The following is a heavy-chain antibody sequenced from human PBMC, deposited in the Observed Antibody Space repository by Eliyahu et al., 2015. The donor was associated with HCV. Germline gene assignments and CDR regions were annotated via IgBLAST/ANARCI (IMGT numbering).Heavy chain of an antibody. J-gene: IGHJ4*02. CDR1: GFNFRDHY. Sequence: QVQLVASGGDLVKPGGSLRXSCAPSGFNFRDHYMSWIRXAPGKGLESLSYISPDGSDISYADSVKGRFTISRDNAKNSLYLQMNSLRAEDTALYYCSRDPRKLDYWGQGTLVTVSS. CDR2: ISPDGSDI. CDR3: SRDPRKLDY. D-gene: IGHD1-14*01. V-gene: IGHV3-11*01.